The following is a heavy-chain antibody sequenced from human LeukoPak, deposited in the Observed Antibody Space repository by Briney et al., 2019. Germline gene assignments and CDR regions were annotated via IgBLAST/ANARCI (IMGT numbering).Heavy chain of an antibody. CDR1: RTSFSAYY. J-gene: IGHJ4*02. V-gene: IGHV4-34*01. CDR2: IHHSGIT. CDR3: ASLWSGDLTIDS. D-gene: IGHD3-10*01. Sequence: SETLSLTCAAYRTSFSAYYWTWIRQPPGKGLEWIGEIHHSGITNYNPSLKSRVTISIDTSKNQFSLNLSSVTAADTAVYYCASLWSGDLTIDSWGQGTLVTVSS.